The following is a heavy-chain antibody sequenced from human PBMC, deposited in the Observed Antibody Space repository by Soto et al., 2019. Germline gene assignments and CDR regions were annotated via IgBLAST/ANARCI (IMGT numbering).Heavy chain of an antibody. V-gene: IGHV4-34*01. D-gene: IGHD3-16*01. CDR2: INQSGST. J-gene: IGHJ4*02. CDR3: ARGLNYVVY. CDR1: GGSFSGYY. Sequence: XGTLSLTCAVYGGSFSGYYWSWLRQPPGKGLEWIGEINQSGSTNYNPSLKSRVTISIDTSKNQFSLKVSSVTAADTAVYYCARGLNYVVYWGQGTLVTVSS.